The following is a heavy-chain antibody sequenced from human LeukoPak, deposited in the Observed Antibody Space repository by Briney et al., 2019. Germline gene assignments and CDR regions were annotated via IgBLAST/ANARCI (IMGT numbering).Heavy chain of an antibody. CDR2: IKSKANGETR. Sequence: GGSLRLSCAASGFTLSNAWMNWVRQAPSKGLEWVGLIKSKANGETRDYAAPVKGRLTISRDDSKNTLYLQMNSLKTEDTAVYYCTTAVAGFAGRGRTIDYWGQGTLVTVSS. CDR1: GFTLSNAW. CDR3: TTAVAGFAGRGRTIDY. V-gene: IGHV3-15*01. J-gene: IGHJ4*02. D-gene: IGHD1-1*01.